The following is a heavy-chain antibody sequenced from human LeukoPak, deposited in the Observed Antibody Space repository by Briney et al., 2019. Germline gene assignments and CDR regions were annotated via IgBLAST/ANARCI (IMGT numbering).Heavy chain of an antibody. CDR3: ARDSVTIFGVVSFNLMAFDY. J-gene: IGHJ4*02. D-gene: IGHD3-3*01. V-gene: IGHV1-18*01. CDR1: GGTFSSYT. CDR2: ISAYNGNT. Sequence: ASVKVSCKASGGTFSSYTISWVRQAPGQGLEWMGWISAYNGNTNYAQKLQGRVTMTTDTSTSTAYMELRSLRSDDTAVYYCARDSVTIFGVVSFNLMAFDYWGQGTLVTVSS.